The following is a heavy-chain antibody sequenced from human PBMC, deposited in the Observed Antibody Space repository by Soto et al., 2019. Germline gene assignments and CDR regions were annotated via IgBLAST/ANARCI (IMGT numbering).Heavy chain of an antibody. D-gene: IGHD3-10*01. CDR1: GFTFSSYP. CDR2: ISGNGGST. CDR3: PREHYYGSGTYHTSLDY. V-gene: IGHV3-64*01. J-gene: IGHJ4*02. Sequence: GGSLRLSCAASGFTFSSYPMFWVRQAPGKGLEYVSAISGNGGSTYYANSVRGRFTISRDNSKNTVYLQMGSLRAEDMAVYYCPREHYYGSGTYHTSLDYWGQGTLVTVSS.